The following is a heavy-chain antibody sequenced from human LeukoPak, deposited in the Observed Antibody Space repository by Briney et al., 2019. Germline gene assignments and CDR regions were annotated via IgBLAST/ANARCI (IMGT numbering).Heavy chain of an antibody. Sequence: SETLSLTCTVSGGSISSSSYYWGWIRQPPGKRLEWIGSIYYRGSTYYNPSLKSRVTISVDTSKNQFSLKLSSVTAADTSVYYCARGYCSSPRCSSIGYFDLWGRGTLVTVSS. J-gene: IGHJ2*01. CDR3: ARGYCSSPRCSSIGYFDL. CDR1: GGSISSSSYY. CDR2: IYYRGST. D-gene: IGHD2-2*01. V-gene: IGHV4-39*01.